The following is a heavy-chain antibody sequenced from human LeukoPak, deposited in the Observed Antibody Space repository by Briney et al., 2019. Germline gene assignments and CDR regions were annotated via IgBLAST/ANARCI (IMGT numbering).Heavy chain of an antibody. J-gene: IGHJ4*02. D-gene: IGHD6-19*01. Sequence: PGGSLRLSCAASGFTFSSYAMSWVRQPPGKGLEWIGEINRSGSTNYNPSLKSRVTISVDTSKNQFSLKLSSVTAADTAVYYCARGSGWHDYWGQGTLVTVSS. CDR1: GFTFSSYA. CDR3: ARGSGWHDY. V-gene: IGHV4-34*01. CDR2: INRSGST.